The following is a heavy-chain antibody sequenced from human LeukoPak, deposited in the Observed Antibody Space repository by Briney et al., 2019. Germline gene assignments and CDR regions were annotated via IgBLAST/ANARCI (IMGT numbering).Heavy chain of an antibody. D-gene: IGHD1-1*01. CDR2: INPSGRSA. Sequence: ASVKLSCTASPYTFNKYYIHWVRQAPGQGLEWMGVINPSGRSASYAQSFQGRVTMTRDTSASTVYMDLSSLTSDDTAVYYCAKDSVELERRNWFDPWGQGTLVTVSS. J-gene: IGHJ5*02. CDR3: AKDSVELERRNWFDP. V-gene: IGHV1-46*02. CDR1: PYTFNKYY.